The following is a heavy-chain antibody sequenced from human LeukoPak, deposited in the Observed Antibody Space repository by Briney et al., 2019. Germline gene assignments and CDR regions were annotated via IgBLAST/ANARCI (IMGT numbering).Heavy chain of an antibody. CDR3: ARGGDCSSTSCPLDY. J-gene: IGHJ4*02. CDR2: ISSSGSTI. D-gene: IGHD2-2*01. Sequence: GGSLKLSCAASGFTFSSYEMNWVRQAPGKGLEWVSYISSSGSTIYYADSVKGRFTISRDNAKNSLYLQMNSLRAEDTAVYYCARGGDCSSTSCPLDYWGQGTLVTVAS. V-gene: IGHV3-48*03. CDR1: GFTFSSYE.